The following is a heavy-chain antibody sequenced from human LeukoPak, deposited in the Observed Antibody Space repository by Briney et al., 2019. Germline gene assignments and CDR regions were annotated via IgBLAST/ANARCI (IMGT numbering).Heavy chain of an antibody. D-gene: IGHD2-15*01. V-gene: IGHV1-8*01. CDR2: MNPNSGNT. J-gene: IGHJ4*02. CDR3: ARYCSGGSCYEKNFDY. Sequence: ASVKVSCEASGYTFTSYDINWVRQATGQGLEWMGWMNPNSGNTGYAQKFQGRVTMTRNTSISTAYMELSSLRSEDTAVYYCARYCSGGSCYEKNFDYWGQGTLVTVSS. CDR1: GYTFTSYD.